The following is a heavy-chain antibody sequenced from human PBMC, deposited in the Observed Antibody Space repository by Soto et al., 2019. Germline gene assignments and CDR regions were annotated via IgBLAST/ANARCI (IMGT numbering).Heavy chain of an antibody. Sequence: QPGWCLRLCCAACGFTCIGVWRSCVRQTQEKGLEWVANIRQDGSEKYYVDSVKGRFTISRDNAKNSLYLQMNSLRAEDTAVYYCARARSGWYYYYYYYYMDVWGKGTTVTVS. CDR3: ARARSGWYYYYYYYYMDV. D-gene: IGHD6-19*01. J-gene: IGHJ6*03. CDR2: IRQDGSEK. CDR1: GFTCIGVW. V-gene: IGHV3-7*02.